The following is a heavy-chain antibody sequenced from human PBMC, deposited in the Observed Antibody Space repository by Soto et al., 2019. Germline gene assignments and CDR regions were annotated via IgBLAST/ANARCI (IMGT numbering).Heavy chain of an antibody. J-gene: IGHJ6*02. D-gene: IGHD7-27*01. CDR1: GFTFSSYA. V-gene: IGHV3-30-3*01. Sequence: QVQLVESGGGVVQPGRSLRLSCAASGFTFSSYAMHWVRQAPGKGLEWVAVISYDGSNKYYADSVKGRFTISRDNSKNTLYLQMNSLRAEDTAVYYCAREGTGDHYYYYGMDVWGQGTTVTVSS. CDR2: ISYDGSNK. CDR3: AREGTGDHYYYYGMDV.